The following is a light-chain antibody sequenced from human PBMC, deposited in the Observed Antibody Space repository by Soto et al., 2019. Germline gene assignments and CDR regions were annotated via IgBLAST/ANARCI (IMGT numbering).Light chain of an antibody. CDR1: QSVSSN. CDR2: GAS. V-gene: IGKV3-15*01. CDR3: QQYNSYVT. Sequence: DIVMTQSPATLSVSPGERATLSCRASQSVSSNLAWYQHKPGQAPRLLIFGASTRATGIPARFIGSGSGTGFTLTIRSLQSEDFAVYYCQQYNSYVTFGQGTRLEIK. J-gene: IGKJ5*01.